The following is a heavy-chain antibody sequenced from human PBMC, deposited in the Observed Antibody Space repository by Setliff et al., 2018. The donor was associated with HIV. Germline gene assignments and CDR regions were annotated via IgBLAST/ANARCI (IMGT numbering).Heavy chain of an antibody. J-gene: IGHJ4*02. V-gene: IGHV3-15*01. CDR2: IKIKTDGGTI. D-gene: IGHD4-4*01. CDR1: GFTISNVW. CDR3: TRHSTDPWSLLDY. Sequence: LRLSCAASGFTISNVWMTWVRQAPGKGLEWVGRIKIKTDGGTIDYAAPVKGRFTISRDDSKNTAYLQMDSLKTEDTAVYYCTRHSTDPWSLLDYWGQGTLVTVSS.